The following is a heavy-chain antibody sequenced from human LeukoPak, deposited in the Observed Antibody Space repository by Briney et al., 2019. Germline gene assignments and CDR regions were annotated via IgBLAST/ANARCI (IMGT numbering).Heavy chain of an antibody. Sequence: ASVKVSCKASGYTFTSCGISWVRQAPGQGLEWMGWISAYNGNTNYAQKLQGRVTMTTDTSTSTAYMELRSLRSDDTAVYYCARVAKTPYSSGWDWFDPWGQGTLVTVSS. V-gene: IGHV1-18*01. J-gene: IGHJ5*02. CDR1: GYTFTSCG. CDR2: ISAYNGNT. CDR3: ARVAKTPYSSGWDWFDP. D-gene: IGHD6-19*01.